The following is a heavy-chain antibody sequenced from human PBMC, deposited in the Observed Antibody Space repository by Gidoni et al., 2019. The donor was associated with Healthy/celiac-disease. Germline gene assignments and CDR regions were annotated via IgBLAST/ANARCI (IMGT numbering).Heavy chain of an antibody. CDR3: AKEGYDSSGYYYWYFDL. Sequence: EVQLVESGGGLVQPGRSLRLSCAASGFTFDDYAMHWVRQAPGKGLEWVSGISWNSGSIGYADSVKGRFTISRDNAKNSLYLQMNSLRAEDTALYYCAKEGYDSSGYYYWYFDLWGRGTLVTVSS. CDR2: ISWNSGSI. CDR1: GFTFDDYA. D-gene: IGHD3-22*01. J-gene: IGHJ2*01. V-gene: IGHV3-9*01.